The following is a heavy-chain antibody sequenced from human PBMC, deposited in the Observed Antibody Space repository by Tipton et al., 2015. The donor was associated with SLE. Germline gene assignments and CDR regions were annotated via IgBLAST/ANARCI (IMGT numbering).Heavy chain of an antibody. J-gene: IGHJ4*02. Sequence: TLSLTCTVSGGSISSGFDYWSWIRQPAGKGLEWIGHVFTSGITNSNPSLKSRVSMSVDTSKNQFSLKLNSVTAADTAVYYCARGRIAASGWYYFDYWGQGTLVTVSS. V-gene: IGHV4-61*09. CDR1: GGSISSGFDY. CDR3: ARGRIAASGWYYFDY. D-gene: IGHD6-6*01. CDR2: VFTSGIT.